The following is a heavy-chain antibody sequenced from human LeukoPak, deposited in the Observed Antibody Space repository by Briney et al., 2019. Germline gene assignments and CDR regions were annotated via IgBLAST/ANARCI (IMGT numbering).Heavy chain of an antibody. CDR1: GFTFSSYG. CDR3: VRENWGDV. Sequence: PGGSLRLSRAASGFTFSSYGMHWVRQAPGKGLEWVAVISYDGSKKYYADSVKGRFTISRDNAKESLYLQMDNLRAEDTAVYYCVRENWGDVWGQGTTVTVSS. CDR2: ISYDGSKK. V-gene: IGHV3-30*03. D-gene: IGHD7-27*01. J-gene: IGHJ6*02.